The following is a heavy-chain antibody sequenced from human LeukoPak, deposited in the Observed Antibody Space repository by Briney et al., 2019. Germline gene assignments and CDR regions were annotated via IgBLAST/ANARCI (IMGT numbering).Heavy chain of an antibody. CDR2: ISSSSSTI. J-gene: IGHJ3*02. D-gene: IGHD3-22*01. Sequence: PGGSLRLSCAASGFTFSSYSMNWVRQAPGKGLEWVSYISSSSSTIYYADSVKGRFTISRDNAKNSLYLQMNSLRAEDTAVYYCARAALYDSSGYYYLPSALDIWGQGTMVTVSS. CDR3: ARAALYDSSGYYYLPSALDI. V-gene: IGHV3-48*04. CDR1: GFTFSSYS.